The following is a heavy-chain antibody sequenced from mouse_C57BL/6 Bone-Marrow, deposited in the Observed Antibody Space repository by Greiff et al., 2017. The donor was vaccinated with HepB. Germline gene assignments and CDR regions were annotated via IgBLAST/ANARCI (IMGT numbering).Heavy chain of an antibody. V-gene: IGHV5-9-1*02. J-gene: IGHJ3*01. CDR3: TRAYYYGSSYWFAY. CDR1: GFTFSSYA. D-gene: IGHD1-1*01. CDR2: ISSGGDYI. Sequence: EVQLVESGEGLVKPGGSLKLSCAASGFTFSSYAMSWVRQTPEKRLEWVAYISSGGDYIYYADTVKGRFTISRDNARNTLYLQMSSLKSEDTAMYYCTRAYYYGSSYWFAYWGQGTLVTVSA.